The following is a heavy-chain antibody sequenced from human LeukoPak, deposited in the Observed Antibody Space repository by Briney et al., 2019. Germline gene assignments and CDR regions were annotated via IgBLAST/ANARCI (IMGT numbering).Heavy chain of an antibody. J-gene: IGHJ4*02. V-gene: IGHV4-39*01. CDR3: ARSRLGLVVRY. CDR2: IYYSGST. Sequence: PSETLSLTCTVSGGSISSSSYYWGWIRQPPGKGLEWIGSIYYSGSTYYNPSLKSRVTISVDTSKNQFSLKLSSVTAADTAVYYCARSRLGLVVRYWGQGTLVTVSS. D-gene: IGHD3-22*01. CDR1: GGSISSSSYY.